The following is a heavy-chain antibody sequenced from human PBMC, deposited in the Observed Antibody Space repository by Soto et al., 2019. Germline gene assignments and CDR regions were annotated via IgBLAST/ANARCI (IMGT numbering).Heavy chain of an antibody. J-gene: IGHJ6*02. CDR3: ARAYYYGSGSLGKDV. CDR2: IYSGGST. V-gene: IGHV3-66*01. D-gene: IGHD3-10*01. Sequence: EVQLVESGGGLVQPGGSLRLSCAASGFTVSTNYMSWVRQAPGKGLEWVSVIYSGGSTYYADSVRGRFTISRDNSKNTLYLQMNSLRAEDTAVYYCARAYYYGSGSLGKDVWGQGTTVTVSS. CDR1: GFTVSTNY.